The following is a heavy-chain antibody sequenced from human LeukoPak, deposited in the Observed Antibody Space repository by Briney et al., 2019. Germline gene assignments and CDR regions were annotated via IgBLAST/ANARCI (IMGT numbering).Heavy chain of an antibody. D-gene: IGHD6-19*01. CDR2: IYYTGST. V-gene: IGHV4-39*07. CDR1: GASISGSGYY. J-gene: IGHJ4*02. Sequence: SSETLSLTCAVSGASISGSGYYLGWIRQPPGKGLEWIGNIYYTGSTYYNASLQSRVTISVDTSKNQFSLKLSSVTAADTAVYYCARGWGIAVAGTPYYFDYWGQGTLVTVSS. CDR3: ARGWGIAVAGTPYYFDY.